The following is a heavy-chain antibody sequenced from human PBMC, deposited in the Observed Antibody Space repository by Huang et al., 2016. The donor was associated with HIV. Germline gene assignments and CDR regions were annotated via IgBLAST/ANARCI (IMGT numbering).Heavy chain of an antibody. CDR1: GSRYY. D-gene: IGHD6-19*01. J-gene: IGHJ6*03. CDR3: ARGQSGPSQWLASLGNYYYYMDV. CDR2: IYYSGDS. Sequence: QLQLQESGPGPVKPSATLSLSGSRYYWGWIRQPPGKGLEWIGSIYYSGDSHYSPSLKSRVTISVDTSKNQFSLKLSSVTAADTAVYYCARGQSGPSQWLASLGNYYYYMDVWGKGTTVTVSS. V-gene: IGHV4-39*01.